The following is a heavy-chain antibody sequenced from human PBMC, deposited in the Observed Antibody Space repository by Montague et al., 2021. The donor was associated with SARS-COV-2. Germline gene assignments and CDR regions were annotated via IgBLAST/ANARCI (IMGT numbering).Heavy chain of an antibody. J-gene: IGHJ6*02. D-gene: IGHD3-9*01. Sequence: TLSLTCTVSGGSISSGGYYWSWIRQHPGKGLEWIGYIYYSGSTYYNPSLKSRVTISVDTSKNQFSLKLSSVTAADTAVYYCARGFDWLSHYYYYGMDVWGQGTTVTVSS. CDR1: GGSISSGGYY. V-gene: IGHV4-31*03. CDR2: IYYSGST. CDR3: ARGFDWLSHYYYYGMDV.